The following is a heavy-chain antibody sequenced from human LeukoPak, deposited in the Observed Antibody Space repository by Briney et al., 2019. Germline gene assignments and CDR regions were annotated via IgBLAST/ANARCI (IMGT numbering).Heavy chain of an antibody. CDR1: GFTFSSYG. J-gene: IGHJ4*02. V-gene: IGHV3-30*18. CDR3: AKEDDSSGYYNSLFDY. D-gene: IGHD3-22*01. Sequence: GRSLRLSCAASGFTFSSYGMHWVRQAPGKGLEWVAVISYDGSNKYYADSVKGRFTISRDNSKNTLYLQMNSLGAEDTAVYYCAKEDDSSGYYNSLFDYWGQGTLVTVSS. CDR2: ISYDGSNK.